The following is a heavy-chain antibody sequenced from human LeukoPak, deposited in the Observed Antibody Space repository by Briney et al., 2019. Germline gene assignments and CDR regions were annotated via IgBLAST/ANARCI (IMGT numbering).Heavy chain of an antibody. CDR2: ISGSGGST. CDR1: GFTFSSYA. Sequence: GGSLRLSCAASGFTFSSYAMSWVRQAPGKGLEWVSAISGSGGSTYYADSVKGRFTISRDNSKNTLYLQMNSLRAEDTAVYYCAKSALRYCSSTSCVNMDVWGQGTTVTVSS. CDR3: AKSALRYCSSTSCVNMDV. D-gene: IGHD2-2*01. J-gene: IGHJ6*02. V-gene: IGHV3-23*01.